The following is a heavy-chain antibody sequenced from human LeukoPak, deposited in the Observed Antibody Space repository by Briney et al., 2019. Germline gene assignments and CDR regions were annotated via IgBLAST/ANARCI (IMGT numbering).Heavy chain of an antibody. J-gene: IGHJ4*02. CDR3: ARGRYCGGGTCYHFDS. CDR1: GDSFSWNSVA. D-gene: IGHD2-15*01. Sequence: SQTLSLTCAVSGDSFSWNSVAWNWIRQSPSRGLEWLGRTYYSSEWHHDYAVSVKSRINITAYTFKSQFTLHLNTVTPEDTAVYFCARGRYCGGGTCYHFDSWGQGTLVTVSS. CDR2: TYYSSEWHH. V-gene: IGHV6-1*01.